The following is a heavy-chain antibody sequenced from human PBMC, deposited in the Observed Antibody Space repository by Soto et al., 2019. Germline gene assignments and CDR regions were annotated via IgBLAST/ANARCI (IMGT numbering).Heavy chain of an antibody. Sequence: GGSLRLSCAASGFTFSSYAMSWVRQAPGKGLEWVSGTGASGGSTYYADCVKGRFTISRDNSRNTLYLQMNSLRAGDTAVYYCVKDPYDLHPFTYWGQGTRVTVSS. J-gene: IGHJ4*02. V-gene: IGHV3-23*01. CDR2: TGASGGST. CDR1: GFTFSSYA. CDR3: VKDPYDLHPFTY. D-gene: IGHD3-3*01.